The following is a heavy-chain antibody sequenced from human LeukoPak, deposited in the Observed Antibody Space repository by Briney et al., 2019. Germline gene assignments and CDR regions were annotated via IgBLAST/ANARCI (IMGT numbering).Heavy chain of an antibody. J-gene: IGHJ4*02. D-gene: IGHD6-19*01. CDR2: IYTSGST. V-gene: IGHV4-4*07. CDR3: ARSTDGTTSSGWYVDY. CDR1: GGSISSYY. Sequence: SETLSLTCTVSGGSISSYYWSWIRQPAGKGLEWIGRIYTSGSTNYNPSLKSRVTMSVDTSKNQFSLRLSSVTAADTAVFYCARSTDGTTSSGWYVDYWGQGTLVTVSS.